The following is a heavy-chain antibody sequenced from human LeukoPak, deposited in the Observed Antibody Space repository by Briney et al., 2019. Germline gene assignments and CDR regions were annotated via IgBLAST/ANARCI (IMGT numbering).Heavy chain of an antibody. CDR1: GFTVSSNY. CDR3: ANALGYCSGGSCYSDDY. J-gene: IGHJ4*02. CDR2: IHGGGTT. V-gene: IGHV3-53*01. Sequence: PGGSLRLSCAASGFTVSSNYMIWVRQAPGKGLEWVSLIHGGGTTYYADSVKGRFTISSDSSKNTVYLEMNSLRAEDTAVYYCANALGYCSGGSCYSDDYWGQGTLVTVSS. D-gene: IGHD2-15*01.